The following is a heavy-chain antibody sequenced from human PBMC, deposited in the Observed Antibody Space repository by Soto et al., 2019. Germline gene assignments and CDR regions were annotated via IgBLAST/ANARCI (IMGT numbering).Heavy chain of an antibody. V-gene: IGHV4-59*01. CDR3: ARVGSYDCSGYGFVHQDAFDI. Sequence: SETLSLTCTVSGGSISSYYWSWIRQPPGKGLEWIGYIYYSGSTNYNPSLKSRVTISVDTSKNQFSLKLSSVTAADTAVYYCARVGSYDCSGYGFVHQDAFDIWGQGTMVTVSS. CDR2: IYYSGST. D-gene: IGHD3-22*01. CDR1: GGSISSYY. J-gene: IGHJ3*02.